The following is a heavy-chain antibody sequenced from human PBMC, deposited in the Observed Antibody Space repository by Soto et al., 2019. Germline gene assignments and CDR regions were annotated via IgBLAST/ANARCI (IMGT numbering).Heavy chain of an antibody. J-gene: IGHJ1*01. CDR1: GGTFSSYA. V-gene: IGHV1-69*13. D-gene: IGHD3-22*01. Sequence: ASVKVSCKASGGTFSSYAISWVRQAPGQGLEWMGGIIPIFGTANYAQKFQGRVTITADESTSTAYMELSSLRSEDTAVYYCAGDADDSSGYWARWEQSPLVGVSS. CDR2: IIPIFGTA. CDR3: AGDADDSSGYWAR.